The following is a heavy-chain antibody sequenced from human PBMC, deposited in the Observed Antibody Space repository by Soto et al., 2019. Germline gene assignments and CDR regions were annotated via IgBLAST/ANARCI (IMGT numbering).Heavy chain of an antibody. V-gene: IGHV4-39*01. D-gene: IGHD3-3*01. CDR2: IYYSGST. J-gene: IGHJ5*02. CDR1: GGSISSSSYY. CDR3: ARGITIFGVVTHNWFDP. Sequence: PSETLSLTCTVSGGSISSSSYYWGWIRQPPGKGLEWIGSIYYSGSTYYNPSLKSRVTISVDTSKNQFSLKLSSVTAADTAVYYCARGITIFGVVTHNWFDPWGQGTLVTVSS.